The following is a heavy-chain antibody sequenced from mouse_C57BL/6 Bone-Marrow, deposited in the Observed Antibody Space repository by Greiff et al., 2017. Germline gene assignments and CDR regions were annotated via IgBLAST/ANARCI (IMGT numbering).Heavy chain of an antibody. CDR3: ARGGSPFAY. CDR1: GYTFTSYG. V-gene: IGHV1-81*01. Sequence: VQLQQSGAELARPGASVKLSCKASGYTFTSYGISWVKQRTGQGLEWIGEIYPRSGNTYYNEKFKGKATLTADKSSSTAYMGLRSLTSEDSAVYFCARGGSPFAYWGQGTLVTVSA. J-gene: IGHJ3*01. CDR2: IYPRSGNT.